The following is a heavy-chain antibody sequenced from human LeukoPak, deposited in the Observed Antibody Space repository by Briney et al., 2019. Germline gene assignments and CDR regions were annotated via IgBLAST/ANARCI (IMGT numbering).Heavy chain of an antibody. CDR2: IYYSGST. Sequence: ASETLSLTCTVSGGSISSYYWSWIRQPPGKGLEWIGYIYYSGSTNYNPSLKSRVTISVDTSKNQFSLKLSSVTAADTAVYYCARHPYSSSWLYFDYWDQGTLITVSS. CDR1: GGSISSYY. CDR3: ARHPYSSSWLYFDY. D-gene: IGHD6-13*01. J-gene: IGHJ4*02. V-gene: IGHV4-59*08.